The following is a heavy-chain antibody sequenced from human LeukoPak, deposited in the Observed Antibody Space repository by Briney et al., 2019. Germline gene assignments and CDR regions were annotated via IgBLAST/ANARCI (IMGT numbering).Heavy chain of an antibody. CDR1: GFIFSDHW. CDR3: VRERNNFWSGHHSIFDS. V-gene: IGHV3-74*01. CDR2: INNDGSSI. D-gene: IGHD3-3*01. Sequence: GGSLRLSCAASGFIFSDHWTHWVRQAPGKGLVWLSRINNDGSSIIYADSVKGRFTFSRDNAENTLFLEMSSLRVEDTAVYYCVRERNNFWSGHHSIFDSWGQGTLVTVSS. J-gene: IGHJ4*02.